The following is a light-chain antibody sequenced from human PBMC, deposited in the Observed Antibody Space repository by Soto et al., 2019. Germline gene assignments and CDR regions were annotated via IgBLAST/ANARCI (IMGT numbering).Light chain of an antibody. CDR3: QQYNSYSPT. CDR2: DAS. J-gene: IGKJ1*01. V-gene: IGKV1-5*01. Sequence: IQLTQSPFTLSASVGDRVTITCRASQTISSWLAWYQQKPGKAPKLLIYDASSLESGVPSRFSGSGSGTEFTLTISSLQPDDFATYYCQQYNSYSPTFGQGTKVDI. CDR1: QTISSW.